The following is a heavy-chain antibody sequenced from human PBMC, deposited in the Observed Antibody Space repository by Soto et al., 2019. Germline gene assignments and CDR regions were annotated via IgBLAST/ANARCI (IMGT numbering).Heavy chain of an antibody. CDR1: GGSISSGGYY. Sequence: SETLSLTCTVSGGSISSGGYYWSWIRQHPGKGLEWIGYIYYSGSTHYNPSLKSRVTISVDTSKNQFSLKLSSVTAADTAVYYCARDVAYGMDVWGQGTTVTVSS. V-gene: IGHV4-31*03. CDR2: IYYSGST. CDR3: ARDVAYGMDV. J-gene: IGHJ6*02. D-gene: IGHD2-15*01.